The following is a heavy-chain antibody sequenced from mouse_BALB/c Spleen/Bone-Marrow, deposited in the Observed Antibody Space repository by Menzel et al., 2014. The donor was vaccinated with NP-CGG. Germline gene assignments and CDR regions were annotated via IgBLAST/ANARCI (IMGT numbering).Heavy chain of an antibody. CDR2: IDPANGNT. CDR1: GFNIEDSY. V-gene: IGHV14-3*02. Sequence: VQLQQSGAEIVKPGASVKSSCTTSGFNIEDSYIYWMKQRPEQGLEWIGRIDPANGNTKYDPKFQGKATTTVDTSSATAYLQLSSLTSEDTAVYYCARNYGSSLNYWGQGTTLTVSS. D-gene: IGHD1-1*01. CDR3: ARNYGSSLNY. J-gene: IGHJ2*01.